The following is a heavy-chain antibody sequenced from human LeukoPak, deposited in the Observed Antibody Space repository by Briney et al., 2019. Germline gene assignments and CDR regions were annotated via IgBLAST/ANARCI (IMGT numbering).Heavy chain of an antibody. J-gene: IGHJ3*02. CDR2: ISSSSTYT. D-gene: IGHD3-10*01. CDR1: GFTFSSYN. CDR3: ARDVVLWFGGEGAFDI. V-gene: IGHV3-21*01. Sequence: GGSLRLSCAASGFTFSSYNMNWVRQAPGKGLEWVSSISSSSTYTYYADSVKGRFTISRDNAKNSMYLQMNSMRAEDTAVYYCARDVVLWFGGEGAFDIWGQGQWSPSLQ.